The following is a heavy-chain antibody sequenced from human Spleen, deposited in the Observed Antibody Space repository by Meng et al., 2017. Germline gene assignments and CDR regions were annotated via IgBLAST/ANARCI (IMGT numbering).Heavy chain of an antibody. J-gene: IGHJ6*02. V-gene: IGHV7-4-1*02. D-gene: IGHD3-9*01. CDR2: INTNTGNP. CDR3: ARARGLRYFDWSIHYYGMDV. Sequence: ASVKVSCKASGYTFTSYAMNWVRQAPGQGLEWMGWINTNTGNPTYAQGFTGRFVFSLDTSVSTAYLQISSLKAEDTAVYYCARARGLRYFDWSIHYYGMDVWGQGTTVTVSS. CDR1: GYTFTSYA.